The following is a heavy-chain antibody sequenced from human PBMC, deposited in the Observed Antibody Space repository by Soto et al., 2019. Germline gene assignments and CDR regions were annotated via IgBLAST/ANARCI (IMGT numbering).Heavy chain of an antibody. CDR1: GGTFLNYA. V-gene: IGHV1-69*12. J-gene: IGHJ3*02. CDR3: ASDRRTVSGTGAFDI. D-gene: IGHD6-19*01. CDR2: IIPLFGTA. Sequence: QVQLVQSGAEVKKPGSSVKVSCRASGGTFLNYAVSWVRQAPGQGLEWMGGIIPLFGTANYAQKFQDRVTITADQSTSTAYMELSSLTSEDTAVYYCASDRRTVSGTGAFDIWGQGTLVTVSS.